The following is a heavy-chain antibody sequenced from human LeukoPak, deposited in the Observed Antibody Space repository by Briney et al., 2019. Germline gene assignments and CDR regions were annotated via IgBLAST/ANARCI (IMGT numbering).Heavy chain of an antibody. Sequence: ASVKVSCKASGYTFTSYGISWLRQAPGQGLEWMGRINPKTGDTASTQKFQGRVTLTRDTSSSTAYMELTRLTSDDTAVYYCARAHHILTDNESFDYWGQGTLVTVSS. CDR1: GYTFTSYG. D-gene: IGHD3-9*01. CDR2: INPKTGDT. J-gene: IGHJ4*02. V-gene: IGHV1-2*06. CDR3: ARAHHILTDNESFDY.